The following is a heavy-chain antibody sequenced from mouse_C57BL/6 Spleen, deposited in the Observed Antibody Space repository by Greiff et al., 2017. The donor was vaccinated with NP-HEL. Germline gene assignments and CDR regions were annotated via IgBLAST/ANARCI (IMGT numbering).Heavy chain of an antibody. D-gene: IGHD2-1*01. CDR1: GFNIKDYY. CDR3: ARNGNYPAWFAD. CDR2: IDPEDGET. V-gene: IGHV14-2*01. J-gene: IGHJ3*01. Sequence: VQLQQSGAELVKPGASVKLSCTASGFNIKDYYMHWVKQRTEQGLEWIGRIDPEDGETKYAPKFPGKATITADTSSNTAYLQLSSLTSEDAAVYYCARNGNYPAWFADWGQGTLVTVSA.